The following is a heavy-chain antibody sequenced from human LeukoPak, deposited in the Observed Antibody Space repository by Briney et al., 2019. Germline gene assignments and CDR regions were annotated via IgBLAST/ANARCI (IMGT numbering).Heavy chain of an antibody. V-gene: IGHV4-31*03. D-gene: IGHD5-12*01. CDR3: AGELWATQGWFDP. CDR1: GGSISSGGYY. CDR2: IYYSGST. Sequence: PSQTLSLTCTVSGGSISSGGYYWSWIRQHPGKGLEWIGYIYYSGSTYYNPSLKSRVTISVDTSKNQFSLKLSSVTAADTAVYYCAGELWATQGWFDPWGQGTLVTVSS. J-gene: IGHJ5*02.